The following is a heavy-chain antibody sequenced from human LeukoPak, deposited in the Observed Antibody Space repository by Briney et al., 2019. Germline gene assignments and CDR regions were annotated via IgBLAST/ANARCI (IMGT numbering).Heavy chain of an antibody. V-gene: IGHV3-23*01. J-gene: IGHJ5*02. CDR2: ISGSGGST. Sequence: GASLRLSCAASGFTFSSYAMSWVRQAPGKGLEWVSAISGSGGSTYYADSVKGRFTISRGNSKNTLYLQMNSLRAEDTAVYYCAKGDYGGTPNWFDPWGQGTLVTVSS. CDR3: AKGDYGGTPNWFDP. D-gene: IGHD4-23*01. CDR1: GFTFSSYA.